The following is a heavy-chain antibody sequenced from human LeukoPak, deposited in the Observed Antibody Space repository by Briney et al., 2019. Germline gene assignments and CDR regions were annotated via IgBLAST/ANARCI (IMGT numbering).Heavy chain of an antibody. CDR1: GGSFSGYY. D-gene: IGHD3-10*01. Sequence: SETLFLTCAVYGGSFSGYYWSWIRQPPGKGLEWIGEINHSGSTNYNLSLKSRVTISVDTSKNQFSLKLSSVTAADTAVYYCARAVYVNYYGSGSYWNYWGQGTLVTVSS. J-gene: IGHJ4*02. CDR2: INHSGST. CDR3: ARAVYVNYYGSGSYWNY. V-gene: IGHV4-34*01.